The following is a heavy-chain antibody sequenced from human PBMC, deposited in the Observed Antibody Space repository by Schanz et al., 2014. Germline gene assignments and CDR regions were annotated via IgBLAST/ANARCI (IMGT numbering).Heavy chain of an antibody. Sequence: PGGSLRLSCAASGFTFSNHALSWVRQAPGKGLEWVSGIGGSGDSTHYADSVKGRFIISRDNSKNTLSLQMNSLRAEDTAVYYCARDKAIFGVVIIRAGAFDIWGQGTMVTVSS. CDR2: IGGSGDST. J-gene: IGHJ3*02. CDR3: ARDKAIFGVVIIRAGAFDI. V-gene: IGHV3-23*01. CDR1: GFTFSNHA. D-gene: IGHD3-3*01.